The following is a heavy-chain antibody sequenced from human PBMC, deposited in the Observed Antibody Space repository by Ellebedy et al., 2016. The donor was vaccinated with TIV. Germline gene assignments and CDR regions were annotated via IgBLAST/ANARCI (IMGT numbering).Heavy chain of an antibody. CDR3: ARDPRRYLRYGHYDF. D-gene: IGHD3-9*01. J-gene: IGHJ4*02. CDR2: ITGLSAGVYR. Sequence: GASLKISCTASGFTFSTFAMSWVRQAPGQGLEWVSTITGLSAGVYRYYADSVKGRFTITRDNANNSLFLQMDNLRADDTAVYYCARDPRRYLRYGHYDFWGQGTLVTVSS. CDR1: GFTFSTFA. V-gene: IGHV3-23*01.